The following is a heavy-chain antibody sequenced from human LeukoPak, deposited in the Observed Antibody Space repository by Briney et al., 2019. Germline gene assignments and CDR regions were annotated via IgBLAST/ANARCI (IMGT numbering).Heavy chain of an antibody. CDR3: ARGGEVDLMSTISPFDS. CDR2: ISPYNGHT. V-gene: IGHV1-18*01. J-gene: IGHJ4*02. D-gene: IGHD5/OR15-5a*01. CDR1: GYTFTSYG. Sequence: GASMKVSCKASGYTFTSYGITWVRQAPGQGLEWLAWISPYNGHTNYAQNLQGRVSLTTDTSTGTAYMDLRSLRSDDTAVYYCARGGEVDLMSTISPFDSWGQGTLVTVSS.